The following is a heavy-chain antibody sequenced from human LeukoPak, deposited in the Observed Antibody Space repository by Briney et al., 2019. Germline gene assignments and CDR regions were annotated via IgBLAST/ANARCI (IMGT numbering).Heavy chain of an antibody. J-gene: IGHJ4*02. CDR2: ISFDGSNK. V-gene: IGHV3-30-3*01. D-gene: IGHD6-19*01. Sequence: QPGRSLRLFCAASGFIFSGYAVHWVRQAPGKGLEWVAFISFDGSNKYYADSVKGRFTISRDNSKNTLYLQMNSLRAEDTAVYYCARQVAGLDYRGQGTLVTVSS. CDR3: ARQVAGLDY. CDR1: GFIFSGYA.